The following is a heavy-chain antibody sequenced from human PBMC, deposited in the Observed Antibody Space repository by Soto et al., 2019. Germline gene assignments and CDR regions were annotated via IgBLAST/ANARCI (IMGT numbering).Heavy chain of an antibody. CDR3: ARGHCSRTSCYTGGYYYYPMDV. J-gene: IGHJ6*02. CDR1: GFTLSAHT. D-gene: IGHD2-2*01. CDR2: ISSDSRYI. Sequence: GGSLRLSCAASGFTLSAHTMNWVRQAPGKGLEWVSSISSDSRYIYYADSVKGRFTISRDNARNSLDLQMNNLRAEDTAVYHCARGHCSRTSCYTGGYYYYPMDVWGQGTTVTVSS. V-gene: IGHV3-21*01.